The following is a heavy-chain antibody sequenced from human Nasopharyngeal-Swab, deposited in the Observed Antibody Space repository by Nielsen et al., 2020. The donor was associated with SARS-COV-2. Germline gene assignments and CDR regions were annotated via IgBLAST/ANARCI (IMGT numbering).Heavy chain of an antibody. J-gene: IGHJ5*02. CDR2: INPNSGGT. CDR3: ARKAGIAAAVGWFDP. V-gene: IGHV1-2*06. CDR1: GYTFTGYY. Sequence: ASVKVSCKASGYTFTGYYMHWVRQAPGQGLEWMGRINPNSGGTNYAQKFQGRVTVTRDTSISTAYMELSRLRSDDTAVYYCARKAGIAAAVGWFDPWGQGTLVTVSS. D-gene: IGHD6-13*01.